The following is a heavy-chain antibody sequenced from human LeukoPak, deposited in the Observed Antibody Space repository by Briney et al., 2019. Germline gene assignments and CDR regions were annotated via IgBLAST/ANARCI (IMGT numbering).Heavy chain of an antibody. Sequence: SQTLSLNCTVSGGSISSGGYYWSWIRQHPGKGLEWIGYIYYSGSTYYNPSLKSRVTISVDTSKNQFSLKLSSVTAADTAVYYCARAFSSYRAVTKGSYWYFDLWGRGTLVTVSS. J-gene: IGHJ2*01. V-gene: IGHV4-31*03. CDR2: IYYSGST. CDR3: ARAFSSYRAVTKGSYWYFDL. D-gene: IGHD4-17*01. CDR1: GGSISSGGYY.